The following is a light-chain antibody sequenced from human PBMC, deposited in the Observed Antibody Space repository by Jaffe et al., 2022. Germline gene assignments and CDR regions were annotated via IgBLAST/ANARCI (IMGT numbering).Light chain of an antibody. V-gene: IGLV2-23*02. J-gene: IGLJ2*01. CDR3: CSYVGGSNSAV. CDR1: NSDVGSYNL. Sequence: QSALTQPASVSGSPGQSITISCTGTNSDVGSYNLVSWYQHHPGKAPKLMIYEVSKRPSGVSNRFSGSKSGNTASLTISGLQAEDETDYYCCSYVGGSNSAVFGGGTKLTVL. CDR2: EVS.